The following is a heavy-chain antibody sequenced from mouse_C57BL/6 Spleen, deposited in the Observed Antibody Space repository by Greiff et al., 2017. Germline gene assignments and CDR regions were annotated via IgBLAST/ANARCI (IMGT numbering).Heavy chain of an antibody. D-gene: IGHD2-4*01. CDR2: IWTGGGT. Sequence: VKLQESGPGLVAPSQSLSITCTVSGFSLTSYAISWVRQPPGKGLEWLGVIWTGGGTNYNSALKSRLSISKDTSKSQVFLKMNSLQTDDTARYYCARFLYDYDRAMDYWGQGTSVTVSS. CDR1: GFSLTSYA. J-gene: IGHJ4*01. V-gene: IGHV2-9-1*01. CDR3: ARFLYDYDRAMDY.